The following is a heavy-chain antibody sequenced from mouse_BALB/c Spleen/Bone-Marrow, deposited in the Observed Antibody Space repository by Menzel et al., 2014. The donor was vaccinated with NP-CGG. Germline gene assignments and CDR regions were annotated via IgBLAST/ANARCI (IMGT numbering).Heavy chain of an antibody. V-gene: IGHV5-6-3*01. CDR2: INNNGGST. CDR3: ARVYGGYLDV. CDR1: GFTFSSYG. J-gene: IGHJ1*01. D-gene: IGHD1-1*01. Sequence: EVQLAESGGGLVQPGGSLKLSCVASGFTFSSYGMPWVRQTPGKRLELVATINNNGGSTYYPDSVKGQFTISRDNAKNTLYLQMSSLRSEETAMYYGARVYGGYLDVWGEGTTVTVSS.